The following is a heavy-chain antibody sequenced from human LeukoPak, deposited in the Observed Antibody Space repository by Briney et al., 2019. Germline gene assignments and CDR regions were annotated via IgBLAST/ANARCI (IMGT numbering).Heavy chain of an antibody. J-gene: IGHJ4*02. CDR1: GYIFTSYA. D-gene: IGHD6-13*01. CDR3: ARGISSSWYYSPPDPSQHFDY. Sequence: GASVKVSCKASGYIFTSYAISWVRQAPGQGLEWMGWISAYNGNTNYAQKLQGRVTMTTDTSTSTAYMEPRSLRSDDTAVYYCARGISSSWYYSPPDPSQHFDYWGQGTLVTVSS. V-gene: IGHV1-18*01. CDR2: ISAYNGNT.